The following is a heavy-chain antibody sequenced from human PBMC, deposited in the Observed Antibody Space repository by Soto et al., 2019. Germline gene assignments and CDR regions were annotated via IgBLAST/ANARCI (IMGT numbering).Heavy chain of an antibody. J-gene: IGHJ3*02. CDR3: ARDGPIVGATAAFDI. V-gene: IGHV3-7*01. CDR2: IKQDGSEK. Sequence: EVQLVESGGGLVQPGGSLRLSCAASGFTFSSYWMSWVRQAPGKGLEWVANIKQDGSEKYYVDSVKGRFTISRDNAKNSLYLQMNSLRAEDTAVYYCARDGPIVGATAAFDIWGQGTMVTVSS. CDR1: GFTFSSYW. D-gene: IGHD1-26*01.